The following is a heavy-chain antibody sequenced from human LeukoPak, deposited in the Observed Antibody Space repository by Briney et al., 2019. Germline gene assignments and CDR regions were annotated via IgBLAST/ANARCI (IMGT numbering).Heavy chain of an antibody. J-gene: IGHJ3*02. CDR2: ISSSGSTI. D-gene: IGHD2-15*01. CDR3: ARNPLGYCSGGSCYGDAFDI. V-gene: IGHV3-48*03. CDR1: GFTFSSYE. Sequence: GGSLRLSCAASGFTFSSYEMSWVRQAPGKGLEWVSYISSSGSTIYYADSVKGRFTISRDNAKNSLYLQMNSLRAEDTAVYYCARNPLGYCSGGSCYGDAFDIWGQGTMVTVSS.